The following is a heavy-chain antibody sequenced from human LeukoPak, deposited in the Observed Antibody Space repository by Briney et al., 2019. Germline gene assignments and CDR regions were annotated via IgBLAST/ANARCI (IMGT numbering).Heavy chain of an antibody. CDR1: ELTSSTSW. CDR2: IRYDGIVT. V-gene: IGHV3-74*01. Sequence: GGSLRLSCAASELTSSTSWMSWVRQPPGKGLVWVSRIRYDGIVTNYADSVEGRFTISRDNAKNTVHLQMNSLRDDDTAVYYCARANPADFNLWGRGTLVTVSS. CDR3: ARANPADFNL. D-gene: IGHD1-14*01. J-gene: IGHJ2*01.